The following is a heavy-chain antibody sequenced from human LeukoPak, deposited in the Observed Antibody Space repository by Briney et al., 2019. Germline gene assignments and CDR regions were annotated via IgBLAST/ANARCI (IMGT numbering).Heavy chain of an antibody. D-gene: IGHD5-12*01. CDR2: INPNSGGT. CDR1: GYTFTGYY. CDR3: ARGCGRGYSGYDLGTRKYSSSWCDVDY. J-gene: IGHJ4*02. V-gene: IGHV1-2*02. Sequence: ASVKVSCTASGYTFTGYYMHWVRQAPGQGLEWMGWINPNSGGTNYAQEFQGRVTMTRDTSISTAYMELSRLRSDDTAVYYCARGCGRGYSGYDLGTRKYSSSWCDVDYWGQGTLVTVSS.